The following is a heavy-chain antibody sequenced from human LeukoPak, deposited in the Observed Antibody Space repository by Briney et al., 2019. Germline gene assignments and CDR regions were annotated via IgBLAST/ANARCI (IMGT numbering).Heavy chain of an antibody. J-gene: IGHJ4*02. V-gene: IGHV4-30-4*01. D-gene: IGHD2-15*01. CDR1: GGSISSGDYY. CDR2: IYYSGST. CDR3: AKEEYCSGCSCPDY. Sequence: SETLSLTCTVSGGSISSGDYYWSWIRQPPGKGLEWIGYIYYSGSTYYNPSLKSRVTISVDTSKNQFSLKLSSVTAADTAVYYWAKEEYCSGCSCPDYWGQGTLVTVSS.